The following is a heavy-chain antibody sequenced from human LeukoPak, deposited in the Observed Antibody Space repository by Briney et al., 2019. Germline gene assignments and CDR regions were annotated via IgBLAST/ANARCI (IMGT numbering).Heavy chain of an antibody. J-gene: IGHJ6*02. CDR3: ARDGLDYYGMDV. CDR1: GYTFTSYG. V-gene: IGHV1-18*01. Sequence: GASVKVSCKASGYTFTSYGISWVRQAPGQGLEWMGWISAYSGDTNYAQKFQGRATMTTDTSTSTAYMELRSLRSDDTAVYYCARDGLDYYGMDVWGQGTTVTVSS. CDR2: ISAYSGDT.